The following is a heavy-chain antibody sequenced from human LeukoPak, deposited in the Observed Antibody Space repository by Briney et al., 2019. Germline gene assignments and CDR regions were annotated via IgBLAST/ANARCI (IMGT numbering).Heavy chain of an antibody. J-gene: IGHJ5*02. V-gene: IGHV2-5*01. Sequence: SGPTLVNPTQTLTLTCTFSGFSLSTSGVGVGWIRQPRGKALEWLALIYWNDDKRYSPSLKSRLTITKDTSKNQVVLTMTNMDPVDTATYYCAHKSYYDFWSGYFSYNWLDPWGQGTLVTVSS. D-gene: IGHD3-3*01. CDR1: GFSLSTSGVG. CDR3: AHKSYYDFWSGYFSYNWLDP. CDR2: IYWNDDK.